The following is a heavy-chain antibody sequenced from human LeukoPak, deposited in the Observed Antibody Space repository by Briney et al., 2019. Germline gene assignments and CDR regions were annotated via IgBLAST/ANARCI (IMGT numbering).Heavy chain of an antibody. CDR2: ISSSSSMI. D-gene: IGHD4-17*01. J-gene: IGHJ4*02. CDR3: AREADYALDY. CDR1: GFAVSTYS. Sequence: GGSLRLSCAASGFAVSTYSMNWVRQPPGKGLEWVSYISSSSSMIYYADSVKGRFTISRDNAKNSLYLQMNSLRAEDTAVYYCAREADYALDYRGQGTLVTVSS. V-gene: IGHV3-48*01.